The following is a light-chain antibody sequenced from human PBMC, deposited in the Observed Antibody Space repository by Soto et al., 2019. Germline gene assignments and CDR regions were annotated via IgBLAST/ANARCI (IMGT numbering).Light chain of an antibody. CDR2: RAP. Sequence: EIVMTQSPATLAGSPGETVTLSCRASQSLSGNLAWYQQKPGQAPRLLIFRAPTRATGVPARFSGRGSGTEFTLTISGLQSEDFAVYYCQQYSQWPPWTFGPGTKV. CDR3: QQYSQWPPWT. V-gene: IGKV3-15*01. CDR1: QSLSGN. J-gene: IGKJ1*01.